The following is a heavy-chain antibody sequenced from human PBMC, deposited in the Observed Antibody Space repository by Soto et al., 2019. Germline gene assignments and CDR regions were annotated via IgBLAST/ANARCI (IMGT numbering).Heavy chain of an antibody. V-gene: IGHV3-74*01. D-gene: IGHD3-10*01. Sequence: EVQLVESGGALIQPGGSLRISCAASGFTFSAYWMFWVRQAPGKGLVWLSRINSDGAITDYAASVRGRFTISRDNAENTLYLQLNSLRAEDTAVYYCAREYYGSGIWGQGTLVTVSS. CDR1: GFTFSAYW. CDR3: AREYYGSGI. CDR2: INSDGAIT. J-gene: IGHJ4*02.